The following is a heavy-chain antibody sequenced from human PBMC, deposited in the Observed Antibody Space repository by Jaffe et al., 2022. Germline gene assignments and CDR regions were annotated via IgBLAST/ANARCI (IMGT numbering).Heavy chain of an antibody. CDR3: ARDTIGYCSGGSCYSNWFDP. CDR1: GYSISSGYY. D-gene: IGHD2-15*01. CDR2: IYHSGST. J-gene: IGHJ5*02. Sequence: QVQLQESGPGLVKPSETLSLTCAVSGYSISSGYYWGWIRQPPGKGLEWIGSIYHSGSTYYNPSLKSRVTISVDTSKNQFSLKLSSVTAADTAVYYCARDTIGYCSGGSCYSNWFDPWGQGTLVTVSS. V-gene: IGHV4-38-2*02.